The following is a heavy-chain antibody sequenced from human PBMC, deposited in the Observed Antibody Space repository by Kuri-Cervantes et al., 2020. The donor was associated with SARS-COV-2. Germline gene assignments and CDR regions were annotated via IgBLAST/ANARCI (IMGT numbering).Heavy chain of an antibody. CDR1: GFTFSDYY. CDR3: ARGYDSSGYSLDY. D-gene: IGHD3-22*01. V-gene: IGHV3-74*01. CDR2: INSDGSST. Sequence: GGSLRLSCAASGFTFSDYYMSWIRQAPGKGPVWVSRINSDGSSTSYADSVKGRFTISRDNAKNTLYLQMNSLRAEDTAVYYCARGYDSSGYSLDYWGQGTLVTVSS. J-gene: IGHJ4*02.